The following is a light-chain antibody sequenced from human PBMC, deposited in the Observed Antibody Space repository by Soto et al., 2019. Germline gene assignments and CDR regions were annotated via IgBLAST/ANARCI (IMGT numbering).Light chain of an antibody. J-gene: IGKJ1*01. Sequence: IQMTQSPSTLSASVGDRVTITCRASQSISSWLAWYQQKPGKAPKLLIYKASSLESGVLSRFSGSGSGTEFTLNICSLQPGDFATYYCQQFHSFSPAFGQGTKVDIK. CDR1: QSISSW. CDR2: KAS. CDR3: QQFHSFSPA. V-gene: IGKV1-5*03.